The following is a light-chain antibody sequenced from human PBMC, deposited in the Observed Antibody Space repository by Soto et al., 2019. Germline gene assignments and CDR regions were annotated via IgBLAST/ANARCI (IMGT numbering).Light chain of an antibody. Sequence: QCALTQPASESGSPGQSITISCTGTSSDVGGNYVSWYVSWYQQHPGKVPKLIIYDDDDRPSGVSNRFSGSKSGSTASLTISGLQAEDEADYYCSSYANSRTVIFGGGTKVTVL. J-gene: IGLJ2*01. CDR1: SSDVGGNYVSWY. V-gene: IGLV2-14*03. CDR2: DDD. CDR3: SSYANSRTVI.